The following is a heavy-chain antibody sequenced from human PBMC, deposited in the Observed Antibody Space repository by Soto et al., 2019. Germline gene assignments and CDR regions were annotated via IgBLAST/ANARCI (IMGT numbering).Heavy chain of an antibody. D-gene: IGHD3-3*01. Sequence: SETLSLSCTVSGGSISSGGYYWSWIRQHPGKGLEWIGYIYYSGSTYYNPSLKSRVTISVDTSKNQFSLKLSSVTAADTAVYYCARDGTRVLRFLEWSTRMGLGMDVWGQGTKVTVYS. V-gene: IGHV4-31*03. CDR2: IYYSGST. J-gene: IGHJ6*02. CDR3: ARDGTRVLRFLEWSTRMGLGMDV. CDR1: GGSISSGGYY.